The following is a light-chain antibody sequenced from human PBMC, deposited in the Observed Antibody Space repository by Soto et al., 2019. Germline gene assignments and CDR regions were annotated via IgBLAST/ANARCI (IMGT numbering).Light chain of an antibody. CDR1: QSILSSSNNKHS. CDR3: QQYYSSVVT. V-gene: IGKV4-1*01. CDR2: WVS. J-gene: IGKJ5*01. Sequence: DIVMTQSPDSLAVSLGERATINCKSSQSILSSSNNKHSLAWFQQQPGQPPKLLIYWVSTRESGVPDRFSGSGSGTDFTLTISSLQAEDVAVYYCQQYYSSVVTFGQGTRLEIK.